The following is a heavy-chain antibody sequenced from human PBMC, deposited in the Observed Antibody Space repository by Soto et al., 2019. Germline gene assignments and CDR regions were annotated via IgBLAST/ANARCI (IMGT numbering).Heavy chain of an antibody. V-gene: IGHV3-33*01. J-gene: IGHJ4*02. CDR1: GFTFSSFG. CDR3: ARARTHLMGPNDY. D-gene: IGHD1-7*01. CDR2: IWYDGSKK. Sequence: GGSLRLSCAASGFTFSSFGMHWVRQAPGKGLEWVAVIWYDGSKKYYADSVKGRFTISRDDSKNTLYLQMNSLRAEDTAVYYCARARTHLMGPNDYWGQGTLVTVSS.